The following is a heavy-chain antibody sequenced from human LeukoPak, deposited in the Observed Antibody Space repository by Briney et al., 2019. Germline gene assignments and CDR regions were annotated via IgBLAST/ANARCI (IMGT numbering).Heavy chain of an antibody. CDR1: GYTLTELS. V-gene: IGHV1-69*13. CDR3: ARSLVLENWFDP. J-gene: IGHJ5*02. D-gene: IGHD6-13*01. CDR2: IIPIFGTA. Sequence: SVKVSCKVSGYTLTELSMHWVRQAPGKGLEWMGGIIPIFGTANYAQKFQGRVTITADESTSTAYMELSSLRSEDTAVYYCARSLVLENWFDPWGQGTLVTVSS.